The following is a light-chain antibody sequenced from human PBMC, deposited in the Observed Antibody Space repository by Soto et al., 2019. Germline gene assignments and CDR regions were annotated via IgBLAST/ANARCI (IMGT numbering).Light chain of an antibody. J-gene: IGLJ1*01. Sequence: QSALTQPASVSGSHGQSSSISCTETSSDVGGYNYVSWYQQHPGKAPKLMIYDVSNRPSGVSNRFSGSKSGNTASLTISGLQAEDEADYYCSSYTSSSTYVFGTGTKVTVL. CDR2: DVS. V-gene: IGLV2-14*01. CDR1: SSDVGGYNY. CDR3: SSYTSSSTYV.